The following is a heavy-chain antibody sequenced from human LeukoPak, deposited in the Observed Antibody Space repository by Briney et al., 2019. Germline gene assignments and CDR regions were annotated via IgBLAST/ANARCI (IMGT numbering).Heavy chain of an antibody. CDR3: ARGLRDGYNIFRDY. J-gene: IGHJ4*02. CDR1: GFTFSNAW. Sequence: GGSLRLSCAASGFTFSNAWMSWVRQAPGKGLEWVSYISSSGSTIYYADSVKGRFTISRDNAKNSLYLQMNSLRAEDTAVYYCARGLRDGYNIFRDYWGQGTLVTVSS. D-gene: IGHD5-24*01. CDR2: ISSSGSTI. V-gene: IGHV3-11*04.